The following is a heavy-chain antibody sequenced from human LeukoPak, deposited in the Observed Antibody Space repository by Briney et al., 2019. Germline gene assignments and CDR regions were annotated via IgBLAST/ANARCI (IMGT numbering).Heavy chain of an antibody. CDR2: INWNGGST. J-gene: IGHJ3*02. D-gene: IGHD1-26*01. Sequence: GGSLRLSCAASGFTFDDYGMGWVRQAPGKGLEWVSGINWNGGSTGYADSVKGRFTISRDNAKNSVYLQMNSLRAEDTAVYYCTRDHSLRDPNAFDIWGQGTMVTVSS. V-gene: IGHV3-20*04. CDR1: GFTFDDYG. CDR3: TRDHSLRDPNAFDI.